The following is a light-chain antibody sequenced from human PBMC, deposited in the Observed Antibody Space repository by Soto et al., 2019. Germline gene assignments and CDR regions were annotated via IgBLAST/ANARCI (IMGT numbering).Light chain of an antibody. J-gene: IGLJ1*01. CDR3: SSYAGSSKYV. CDR1: SSDVGGYNY. Sequence: QSVLTQPPSASGSPGQSVTISCTGTSSDVGGYNYVSWYQQHPGKAPKLMIYEVNKRPSGVPDRFSGSKSGNTASLTVFGLQAEDEADYYCSSYAGSSKYVFGTGTTLTVL. CDR2: EVN. V-gene: IGLV2-8*01.